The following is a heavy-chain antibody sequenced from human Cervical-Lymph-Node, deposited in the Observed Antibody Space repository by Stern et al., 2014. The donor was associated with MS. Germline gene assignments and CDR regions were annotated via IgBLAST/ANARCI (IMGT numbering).Heavy chain of an antibody. CDR3: ATTRWDLFTWNWFDP. Sequence: QVQLVESGPGLVKPSQTLSLTCTVSGGSISSSGYYWSWIRQPADKGLEWIGRIHDSGSTYYNPSLKSRVTISMDHANNQFSLTVTLVTAADTAVYYCATTRWDLFTWNWFDPWGQGTLVTVSS. CDR2: IHDSGST. CDR1: GGSISSSGYY. D-gene: IGHD1-26*01. J-gene: IGHJ5*02. V-gene: IGHV4-61*02.